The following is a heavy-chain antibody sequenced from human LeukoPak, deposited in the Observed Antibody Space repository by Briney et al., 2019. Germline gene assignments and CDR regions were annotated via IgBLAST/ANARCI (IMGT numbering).Heavy chain of an antibody. CDR3: ARSARHCNNGVCFTDYYIDL. CDR1: GYTFTDSY. V-gene: IGHV1-2*06. Sequence: ASVKVSCKTSGYTFTDSYIHWVRQAPGQGLEWLGRINPNSGDPNYPQKFQGRVTMTRDTSISTAYMEMSSLTSDDTAVYYCARSARHCNNGVCFTDYYIDLWGKGTTVIVSS. J-gene: IGHJ6*03. D-gene: IGHD2-8*01. CDR2: INPNSGDP.